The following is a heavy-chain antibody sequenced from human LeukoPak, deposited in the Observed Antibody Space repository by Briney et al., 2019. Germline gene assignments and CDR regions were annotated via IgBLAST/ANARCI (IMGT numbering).Heavy chain of an antibody. CDR3: ARALVDYYDSSGYSN. Sequence: GSLRLSCAASGFTFSSYAMHWVRQAPGKGLEWVAVISYDGSNNYYADSVKGRFTISRDNSKNTLYLQMNSLRAEDTAVYYCARALVDYYDSSGYSNWGQGTLVTVSS. V-gene: IGHV3-30*04. D-gene: IGHD3-22*01. CDR1: GFTFSSYA. J-gene: IGHJ4*02. CDR2: ISYDGSNN.